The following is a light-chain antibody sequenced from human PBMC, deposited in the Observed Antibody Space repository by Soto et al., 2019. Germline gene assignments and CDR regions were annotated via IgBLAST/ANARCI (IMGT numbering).Light chain of an antibody. J-gene: IGKJ2*01. CDR1: QSISTW. V-gene: IGKV1-5*01. Sequence: DIQMTQSPSTLSAYVGATVTITCRASQSISTWMAWYQQKPGKAPELLIFDASSLRGGVPSRFSGSASGTEFTLTISSLQPYDFATFYCQHYHSYPYTFGQGTKVEI. CDR3: QHYHSYPYT. CDR2: DAS.